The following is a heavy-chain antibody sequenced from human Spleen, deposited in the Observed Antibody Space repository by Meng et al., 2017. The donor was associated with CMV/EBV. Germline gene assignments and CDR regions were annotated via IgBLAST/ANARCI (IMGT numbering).Heavy chain of an antibody. Sequence: TLSLTCAISGDSVSTNSGGWNWIRQSPSRGLEWLGRTYYRSKWYYDYAVSVKSRITINPDTSKNQFSLQLNSVTPEDTAVYYCARNLYWFDPWGQGTLVTVSS. V-gene: IGHV6-1*01. CDR2: TYYRSKWYY. CDR1: GDSVSTNSGG. D-gene: IGHD2-8*01. CDR3: ARNLYWFDP. J-gene: IGHJ5*02.